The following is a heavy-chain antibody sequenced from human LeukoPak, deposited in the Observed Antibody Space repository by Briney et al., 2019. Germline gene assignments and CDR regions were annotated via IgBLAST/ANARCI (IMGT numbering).Heavy chain of an antibody. Sequence: PGGFLRLSCAASGFTFSSYGMHWVRQTPGKGLEWVAVISYDGSNKYYADSVKGRFTIARDNSKNTLYLQMNSLRAEDTAVYYCEKEDPWGSGMDVWGQGTTVTVSS. J-gene: IGHJ6*02. D-gene: IGHD3-16*01. V-gene: IGHV3-30*18. CDR3: EKEDPWGSGMDV. CDR2: ISYDGSNK. CDR1: GFTFSSYG.